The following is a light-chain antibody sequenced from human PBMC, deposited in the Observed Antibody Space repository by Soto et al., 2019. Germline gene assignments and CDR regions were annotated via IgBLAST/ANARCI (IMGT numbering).Light chain of an antibody. CDR1: QSVSNN. CDR3: LQYNNWPIT. V-gene: IGKV3-15*01. CDR2: GAS. J-gene: IGKJ5*01. Sequence: EIVMTQSPAALSVSPGERATLSCRASQSVSNNLAWYQQKPGQAPKFLISGASTRATGIPARFSGSGSGTEFTLSISSLQSEDFAVYYCLQYNNWPITFGQGTRLEIK.